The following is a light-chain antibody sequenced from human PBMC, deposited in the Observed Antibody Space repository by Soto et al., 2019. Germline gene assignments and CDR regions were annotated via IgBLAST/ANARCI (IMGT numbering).Light chain of an antibody. V-gene: IGLV2-8*01. CDR3: TSYVGSNIWV. CDR2: EVS. CDR1: SSDVGAYKY. Sequence: QSALTQPPSASGSPGQSVTISCTGTSSDVGAYKYVSWYQQYPGKAPKLMIYEVSKRPSGVPDRFSGSKSGNTASLTVSGLQADDEAGYYCTSYVGSNIWVFGGGTKRTVL. J-gene: IGLJ3*02.